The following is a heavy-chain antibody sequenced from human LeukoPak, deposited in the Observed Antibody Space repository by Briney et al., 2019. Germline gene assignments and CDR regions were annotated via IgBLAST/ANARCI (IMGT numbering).Heavy chain of an antibody. Sequence: GASVSVSCTASGYTFTSYGISWVRQAPGQGLGGLGWIGAYNGTTNYAQKLQGRVTMTTDTSTSTAYMELRSLRSDDTAVYYCARALLRDSSSDYRGQGTLVTVSS. CDR1: GYTFTSYG. V-gene: IGHV1-18*01. CDR2: IGAYNGTT. J-gene: IGHJ4*02. CDR3: ARALLRDSSSDY. D-gene: IGHD6-6*01.